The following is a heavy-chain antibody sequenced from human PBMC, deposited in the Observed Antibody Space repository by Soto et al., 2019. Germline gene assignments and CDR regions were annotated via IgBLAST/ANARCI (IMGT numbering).Heavy chain of an antibody. J-gene: IGHJ4*02. V-gene: IGHV4-59*01. Sequence: SETLSLTCTVSGGSISGSYWSWVGKPPGKGLELIGYMFYSGSTNYNPSLKSRVTISVDTSKNQFSLKLNSVTAADTAMYYCAKEDDFWSGYLAYWGQGILVTVS. CDR2: MFYSGST. D-gene: IGHD3-3*01. CDR1: GGSISGSY. CDR3: AKEDDFWSGYLAY.